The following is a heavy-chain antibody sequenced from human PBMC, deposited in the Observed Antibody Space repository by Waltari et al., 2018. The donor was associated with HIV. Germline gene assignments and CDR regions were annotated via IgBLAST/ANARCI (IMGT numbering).Heavy chain of an antibody. CDR3: ATDRGTWLLLGWFDP. CDR2: IRFDGKST. D-gene: IGHD2-15*01. CDR1: RFKFTAFKFSDYG. V-gene: IGHV3-30*02. Sequence: QVQLVQSGGGVVGPGKSVSPPWTASRFKFTAFKFSDYGIPWVRQAPGKGLEWVAFIRFDGKSTYSADSVKGRFTISRDNSKNTVNLLMDSLRIEDSSVYYCATDRGTWLLLGWFDPWGQGSLLTVSS. J-gene: IGHJ5*02.